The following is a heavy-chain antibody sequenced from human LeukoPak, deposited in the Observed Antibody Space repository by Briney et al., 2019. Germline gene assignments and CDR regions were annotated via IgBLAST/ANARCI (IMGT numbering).Heavy chain of an antibody. J-gene: IGHJ3*02. V-gene: IGHV1-46*01. CDR3: ARDHPVAAPGDAFDI. Sequence: ASVKVSCKASGYTFTSYYMHWVRQAPGQGLEWMGIINPSGGSTSYAQKFQGRVTMTRDMSTSTVYMELSSLRSEDTAVYYCARDHPVAAPGDAFDIWGQGTMVTVSS. D-gene: IGHD6-19*01. CDR2: INPSGGST. CDR1: GYTFTSYY.